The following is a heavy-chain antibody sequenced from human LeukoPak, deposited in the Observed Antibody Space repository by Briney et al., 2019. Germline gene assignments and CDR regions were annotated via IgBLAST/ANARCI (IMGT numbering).Heavy chain of an antibody. CDR2: INHSGST. J-gene: IGHJ4*02. V-gene: IGHV4-34*01. Sequence: PSETLSLTCAVYGGSFSGYYWSWIRQPPGKGLEWIGEINHSGSTNYNPSLKSRVTISVDTSKNQFSLKLSSVTAADTAVYYCARAWYFPTVFDYWGQGTLVTVSS. CDR3: ARAWYFPTVFDY. D-gene: IGHD2/OR15-2a*01. CDR1: GGSFSGYY.